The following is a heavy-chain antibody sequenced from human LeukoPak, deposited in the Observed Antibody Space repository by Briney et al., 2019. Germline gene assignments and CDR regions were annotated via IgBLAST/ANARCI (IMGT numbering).Heavy chain of an antibody. CDR3: ARGRGMVRGVVNWFDP. D-gene: IGHD3-10*01. CDR1: GYTFTSYA. J-gene: IGHJ5*02. Sequence: ASVKVSCKASGYTFTSYAMHWVRQAPRQRLEWKGWINAGNGNTKYSQKFQGRVTITRDTSASTAYMELSSLRSEDTAVYYCARGRGMVRGVVNWFDPWGQGTLVTVSS. V-gene: IGHV1-3*01. CDR2: INAGNGNT.